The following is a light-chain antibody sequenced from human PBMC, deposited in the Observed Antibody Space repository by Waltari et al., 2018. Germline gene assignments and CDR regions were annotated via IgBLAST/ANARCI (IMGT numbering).Light chain of an antibody. J-gene: IGLJ2*01. CDR2: GNS. CDR3: QAYDRSLSGSV. V-gene: IGLV1-40*01. CDR1: SSNTGAGYD. Sequence: QSVLTQPPSVSGAPGQRVTISCTGSSSNTGAGYDVNWYQQLPGTAPKLLIYGNSNLLSGVPDRFSGSKSGASASLAISGLQAEDEAEYYCQAYDRSLSGSVFGGGTKLTVL.